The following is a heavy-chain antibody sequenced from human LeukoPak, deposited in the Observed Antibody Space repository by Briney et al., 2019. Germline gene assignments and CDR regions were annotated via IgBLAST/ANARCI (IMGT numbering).Heavy chain of an antibody. CDR2: IYSGGGT. CDR1: GFTVSSNY. V-gene: IGHV3-53*01. J-gene: IGHJ4*02. Sequence: GGSLRLSCAASGFTVSSNYMTWVRQAPGKGLEWVSVIYSGGGTYYADSVKGRFTISRGNSKNTLYLQMNSLRAEDAAVYYCARDPTSSRLGYWGQGTLVTVSS. D-gene: IGHD6-13*01. CDR3: ARDPTSSRLGY.